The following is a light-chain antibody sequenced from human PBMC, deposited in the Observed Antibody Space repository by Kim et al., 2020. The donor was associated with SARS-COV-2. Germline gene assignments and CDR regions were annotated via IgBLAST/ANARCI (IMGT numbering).Light chain of an antibody. CDR2: GIT. V-gene: IGLV2-14*03. Sequence: GQSITISCTGTRSDIGYYDYISWFQQHPGKVPKLMLYGITVRPFGVSSRFSGSKSGNTASLTISGLQPEDEADYYCSSFTTSSTFVFGTGTKVTVL. CDR1: RSDIGYYDY. J-gene: IGLJ1*01. CDR3: SSFTTSSTFV.